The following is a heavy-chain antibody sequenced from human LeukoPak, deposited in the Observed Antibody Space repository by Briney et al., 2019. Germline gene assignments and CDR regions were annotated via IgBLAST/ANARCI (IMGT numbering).Heavy chain of an antibody. CDR1: GGSINRSSYY. V-gene: IGHV4-39*01. J-gene: IGHJ4*02. CDR2: IYYSGSN. Sequence: SETLSLTCTVSGGSINRSSYYWGWIRQSPGKGLEWIGSIYYSGSNYYNPSLKSRAPIWVDTSKNQFSLKLNSVSAADTAVYYCARAPDPNSSGWYYFDYWGQGTLVSVSS. CDR3: ARAPDPNSSGWYYFDY. D-gene: IGHD6-19*01.